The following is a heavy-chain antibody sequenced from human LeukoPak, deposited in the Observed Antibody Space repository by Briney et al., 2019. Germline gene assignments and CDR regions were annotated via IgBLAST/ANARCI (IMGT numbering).Heavy chain of an antibody. CDR3: AKVMVRGTYHYYSMDV. D-gene: IGHD3-10*01. J-gene: IGHJ6*02. Sequence: GGSLRLSCAASGFTFSSFAMTWVRQAPGKGLEWVSAISGGVLSTYYADSVEGRFTISRDNSRNTLYLQMNSLRAEDTAVYYCAKVMVRGTYHYYSMDVWGQGTTVTVSS. V-gene: IGHV3-23*01. CDR2: ISGGVLST. CDR1: GFTFSSFA.